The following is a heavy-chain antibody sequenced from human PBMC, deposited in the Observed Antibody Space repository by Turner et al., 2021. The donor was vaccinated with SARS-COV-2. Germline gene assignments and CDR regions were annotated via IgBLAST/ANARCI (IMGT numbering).Heavy chain of an antibody. CDR2: ISSSSSYI. Sequence: EVQLVESGGGLVKPGGSLRLSCAASGFTFSSYSMNWVRQDPGKGLEWFSSISSSSSYIYYADSMKGRFTISRDNAKNSLYLQMNSLRAEDTAVYYCARGTYYYDSSTYSGTNWFDPWGQGTLVTVSS. V-gene: IGHV3-21*01. D-gene: IGHD3-22*01. CDR1: GFTFSSYS. J-gene: IGHJ5*02. CDR3: ARGTYYYDSSTYSGTNWFDP.